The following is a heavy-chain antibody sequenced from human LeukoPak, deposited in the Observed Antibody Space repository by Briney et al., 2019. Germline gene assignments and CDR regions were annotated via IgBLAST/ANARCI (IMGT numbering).Heavy chain of an antibody. CDR1: WINFREYG. V-gene: IGHV3-23*01. CDR3: AKESGALGAPLYDY. CDR2: ISDNGGGR. D-gene: IGHD4/OR15-4a*01. Sequence: GGALRLFCGASWINFREYGMGWGRQASGEGVELVSGISDNGGGRYYADSVKGRFTISRDNSKNMLYLQMNSLRAEDTAVYYCAKESGALGAPLYDYWGRGILVTASS. J-gene: IGHJ4*02.